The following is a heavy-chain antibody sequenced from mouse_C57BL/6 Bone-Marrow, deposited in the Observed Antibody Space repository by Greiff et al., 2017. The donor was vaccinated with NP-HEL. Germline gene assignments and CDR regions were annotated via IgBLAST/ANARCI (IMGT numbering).Heavy chain of an antibody. CDR3: ARDYGYFDY. D-gene: IGHD2-4*01. Sequence: QVQLQQPGAELVKPGASVKLSCKASGYTFTSYWMHWVKQRPGQGLEWIGMIHPNSGSTNYNETFKSKATLTADKSSSTANMQLSSLTSEDSAVAYCARDYGYFDYWGQGTTLTVSS. J-gene: IGHJ2*01. CDR1: GYTFTSYW. V-gene: IGHV1-64*01. CDR2: IHPNSGST.